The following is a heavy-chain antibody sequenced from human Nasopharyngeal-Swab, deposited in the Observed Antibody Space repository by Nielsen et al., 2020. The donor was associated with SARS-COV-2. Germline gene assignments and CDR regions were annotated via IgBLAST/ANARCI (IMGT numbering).Heavy chain of an antibody. CDR3: ARDTHLGYCSSTSCYGGWFDP. CDR2: ISAYNGNT. Sequence: ASVKVSCKASGYTFTSYGISWVRQAPGQGLEWMGWISAYNGNTNYAQKLQGRVTMTTDTSTSTAYMELRSLRSDDTAVYYCARDTHLGYCSSTSCYGGWFDPWGQGTPVTVSS. D-gene: IGHD2-2*01. V-gene: IGHV1-18*01. J-gene: IGHJ5*02. CDR1: GYTFTSYG.